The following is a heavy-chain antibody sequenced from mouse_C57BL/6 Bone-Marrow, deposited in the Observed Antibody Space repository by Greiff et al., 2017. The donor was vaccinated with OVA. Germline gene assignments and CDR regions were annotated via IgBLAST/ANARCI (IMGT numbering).Heavy chain of an antibody. V-gene: IGHV5-4*01. CDR2: ISDGGSYT. CDR1: GFTFSSYA. Sequence: DVKLVESGGGLVKPGGSLKLSCAASGFTFSSYAMSWVRQTPEKRLEWVATISDGGSYTYYPDNVKGRFTISRDNAKNNLYLQMSHLKSEDTAMYYCARDPFTTVVPHYFDYWGQGTTLTVSS. J-gene: IGHJ2*01. CDR3: ARDPFTTVVPHYFDY. D-gene: IGHD1-1*01.